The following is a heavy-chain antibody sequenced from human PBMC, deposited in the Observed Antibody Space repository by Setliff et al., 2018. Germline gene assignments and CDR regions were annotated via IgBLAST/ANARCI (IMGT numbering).Heavy chain of an antibody. Sequence: PGGSLRLSCAASGFTFSNYAMSWVRQAPGKGLEWVSAISGSGAISYADSVKGRFTISRDNSKNTLYLQLNSLRAEDTAIYYCAGDYPSNFDYWGQGTLVTVSS. CDR3: AGDYPSNFDY. V-gene: IGHV3-23*01. J-gene: IGHJ4*02. D-gene: IGHD2-21*01. CDR2: ISGSGAI. CDR1: GFTFSNYA.